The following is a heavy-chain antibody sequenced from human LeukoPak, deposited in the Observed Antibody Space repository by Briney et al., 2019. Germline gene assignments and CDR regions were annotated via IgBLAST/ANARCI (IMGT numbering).Heavy chain of an antibody. Sequence: PGGSLRLSWAASGFTFNNYAMSWVRQAPGKGLEWVSAISSSGSSTYYADSVKGRFTISRDNSKNPLDLQMNSLRAEDTAAYYCARGAYGDYDYWGQGTLVTVSS. V-gene: IGHV3-23*01. D-gene: IGHD4-17*01. CDR3: ARGAYGDYDY. CDR1: GFTFNNYA. CDR2: ISSSGSST. J-gene: IGHJ4*02.